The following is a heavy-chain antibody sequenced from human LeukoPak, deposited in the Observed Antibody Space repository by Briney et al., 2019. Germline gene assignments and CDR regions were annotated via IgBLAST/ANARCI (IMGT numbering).Heavy chain of an antibody. D-gene: IGHD6-13*01. Sequence: GASVKVSCKASGYTFTSYDINWVRQATGQGLEWMGWINPNSGGTNYAQKFQGWVTMTRDTSISTAYMELSRLRSDDTAVYYCARGRIAAAGADYWGQGTPVTVSS. CDR1: GYTFTSYD. CDR3: ARGRIAAAGADY. J-gene: IGHJ4*02. CDR2: INPNSGGT. V-gene: IGHV1-2*04.